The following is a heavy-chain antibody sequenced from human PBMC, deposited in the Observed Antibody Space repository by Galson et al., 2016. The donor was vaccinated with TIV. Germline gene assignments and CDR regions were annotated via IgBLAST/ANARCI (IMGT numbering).Heavy chain of an antibody. J-gene: IGHJ3*02. CDR1: GFSLTTIGVG. D-gene: IGHD1-1*01. V-gene: IGHV2-5*02. CDR2: VYWDDDE. CDR3: AHRRTRGSGDTFDI. Sequence: PALVKPTQTLTLTCTFSGFSLTTIGVGVAWLRQPPGTALECLAVVYWDDDERYSPSLRSRLTVTKDTSKNQVVLTMTNMDPVDTATYYCAHRRTRGSGDTFDIWGQGTMVTVSS.